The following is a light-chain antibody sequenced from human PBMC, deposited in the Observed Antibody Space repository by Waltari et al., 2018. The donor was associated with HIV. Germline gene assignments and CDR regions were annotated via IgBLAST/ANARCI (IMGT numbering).Light chain of an antibody. J-gene: IGLJ2*01. CDR1: NTGSKG. CDR2: DDS. Sequence: SYVLTQPPSVSVAPGQTARITCGGNNTGSKGGHWYKQKPSQAPVLVVYDDSDRPSGIPERFSGSSSWNTATLTISRVEAGDEADFYCQVWDSSTDLRVFGGGTKLTVL. CDR3: QVWDSSTDLRV. V-gene: IGLV3-21*02.